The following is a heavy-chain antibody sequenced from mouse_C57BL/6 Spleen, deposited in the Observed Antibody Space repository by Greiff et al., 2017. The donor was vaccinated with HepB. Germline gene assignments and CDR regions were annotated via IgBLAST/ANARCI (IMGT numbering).Heavy chain of an antibody. Sequence: DVHLVEFGGGLVKPGGSLKLSCAASGFTFSSYTMSWVRQTPEKRLEWVATISGGGGNTYYPDSVKGRFTISRDNAKNTLYLQMSSLRSEDTALYYCARQGDWYYFDYWGQGTTLTVSS. CDR1: GFTFSSYT. CDR2: ISGGGGNT. V-gene: IGHV5-9*01. J-gene: IGHJ2*01. CDR3: ARQGDWYYFDY.